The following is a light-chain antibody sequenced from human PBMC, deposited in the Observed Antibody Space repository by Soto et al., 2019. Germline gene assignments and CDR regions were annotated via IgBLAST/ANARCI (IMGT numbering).Light chain of an antibody. J-gene: IGLJ2*01. CDR2: ANN. CDR1: GSSIGAGYD. V-gene: IGLV1-40*01. CDR3: QSYDNSLSGVV. Sequence: QSVLTQPPSVSGAPGQRVTISCTGSGSSIGAGYDVHWYQQLPGTAPKLLIYANNNRPSGVPDRFSGSKSGTSASLAITGLRAEDEADYYCQSYDNSLSGVVFGGGTKLTVL.